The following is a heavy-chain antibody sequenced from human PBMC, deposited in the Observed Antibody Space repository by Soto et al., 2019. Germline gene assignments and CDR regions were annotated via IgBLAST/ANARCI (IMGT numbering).Heavy chain of an antibody. D-gene: IGHD7-27*01. Sequence: GGSLRLSCAASGFTFSSYWMHWVRQAPGKGLVWVSRINSDGSSTSYADSVKGRFTISRDNAKNTLYLQMNSLRAEDTAVYYCARVTGEREYDAFDIWGQGTMVTVSS. J-gene: IGHJ3*02. CDR2: INSDGSST. V-gene: IGHV3-74*01. CDR1: GFTFSSYW. CDR3: ARVTGEREYDAFDI.